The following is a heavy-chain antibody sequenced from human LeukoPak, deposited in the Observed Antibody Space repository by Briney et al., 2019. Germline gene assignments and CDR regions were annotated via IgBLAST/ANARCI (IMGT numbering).Heavy chain of an antibody. Sequence: KPSETLSLTCTVSGGSISSYHWSWIRQPAGKGLEWIGRIYTSGSTNYNPSLKSRVTMSVDTSKNQFSLKLSSVTAADTAVYYCARCGGDCYPPEFDYWGQGTLVTVSS. CDR3: ARCGGDCYPPEFDY. J-gene: IGHJ4*02. D-gene: IGHD2-21*02. CDR1: GGSISSYH. V-gene: IGHV4-4*07. CDR2: IYTSGST.